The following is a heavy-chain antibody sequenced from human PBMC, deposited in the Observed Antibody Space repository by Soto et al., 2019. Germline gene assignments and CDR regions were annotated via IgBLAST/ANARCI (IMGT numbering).Heavy chain of an antibody. Sequence: QVQLVQSGAEVKKPGSSVKVSCKASGGTFKSYAFTWVRQAPGQGLEWVGGIIPLFGTANYAQKFQGRITIAAGEPSSPVYLDLNRPKSEAPAVYFRAKEGGGVIGSWGQGTLVTVSS. CDR1: GGTFKSYA. CDR3: AKEGGGVIGS. J-gene: IGHJ4*02. D-gene: IGHD3-16*01. V-gene: IGHV1-69*01. CDR2: IIPLFGTA.